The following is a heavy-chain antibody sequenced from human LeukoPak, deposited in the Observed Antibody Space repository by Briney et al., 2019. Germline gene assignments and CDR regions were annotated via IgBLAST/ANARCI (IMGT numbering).Heavy chain of an antibody. CDR3: AKYSRPSPRVFDY. Sequence: GGSLRLSCAGSGFTFSSYPMTWVRQAPGKGLDWVSTIDTSGNTDYADSVKGRFTISRDNSRSTLYLQMNSLRAEDTAVYFCAKYSRPSPRVFDYWGQGTLATVSP. V-gene: IGHV3-23*01. CDR1: GFTFSSYP. J-gene: IGHJ4*02. CDR2: IDTSGNT. D-gene: IGHD6-13*01.